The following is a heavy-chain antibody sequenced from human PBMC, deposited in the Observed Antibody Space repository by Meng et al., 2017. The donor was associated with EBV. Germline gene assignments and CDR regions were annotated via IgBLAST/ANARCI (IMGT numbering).Heavy chain of an antibody. CDR3: ASGLDYFNY. Sequence: QVHIVRWGACVKKLGTSWKVSDKPSGYTFTSYGISWLRQAPGQGLEWLGWISAYNGNTNYAQKLQCRVTMNTDTSTSTAYMETRTLRSDDTAVYYCASGLDYFNYFCQGTLVTVSS. CDR1: GYTFTSYG. V-gene: IGHV1-18*01. CDR2: ISAYNGNT. J-gene: IGHJ4*02.